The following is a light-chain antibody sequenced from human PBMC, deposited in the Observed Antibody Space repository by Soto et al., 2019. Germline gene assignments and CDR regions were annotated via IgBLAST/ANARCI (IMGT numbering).Light chain of an antibody. CDR2: NTS. V-gene: IGLV1-44*01. CDR3: AAWDDSLSAVV. Sequence: QSVVTQPPSASGTPGQRVTISCSGSSPNIGDFPVNWYQHLPGAAPKVLIYNTSQRPSGVPDRFSGSKSGTSASLAISGLRSEDEADYYCAAWDDSLSAVVFGGGTKLTVL. J-gene: IGLJ2*01. CDR1: SPNIGDFP.